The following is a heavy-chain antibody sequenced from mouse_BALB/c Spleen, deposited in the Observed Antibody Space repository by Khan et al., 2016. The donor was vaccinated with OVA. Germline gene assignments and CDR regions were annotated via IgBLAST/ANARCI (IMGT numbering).Heavy chain of an antibody. J-gene: IGHJ4*01. CDR1: GHSITSDYA. Sequence: EVKLLESGPGLVKPSQSLSLTCTVTGHSITSDYAWNWIRQYPGNKLEWMGYISYSGSTSYNPSLKSRISITRDTSKNQFFLQLNSVTTEDTGTYYCARGHYYGYGAMDYWGQGTSVTVSS. CDR3: ARGHYYGYGAMDY. V-gene: IGHV3-2*02. D-gene: IGHD1-2*01. CDR2: ISYSGST.